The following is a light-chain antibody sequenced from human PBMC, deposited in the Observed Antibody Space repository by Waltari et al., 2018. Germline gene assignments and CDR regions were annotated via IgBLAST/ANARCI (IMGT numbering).Light chain of an antibody. CDR1: QNIGSW. CDR2: KAS. Sequence: DIQMTQSPSTLSASVGDRVTIACRASQNIGSWLAWYQQRPGKAPKLLIYKASSLDSGVPSRFSGSGSGTEFTLTISNPQPDDFATYYCQEYNSSPSWTFGQGTKVEIK. V-gene: IGKV1-5*03. J-gene: IGKJ1*01. CDR3: QEYNSSPSWT.